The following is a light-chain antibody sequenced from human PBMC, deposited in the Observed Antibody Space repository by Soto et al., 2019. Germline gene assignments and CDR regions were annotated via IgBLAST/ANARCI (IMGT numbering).Light chain of an antibody. CDR2: KAS. CDR1: QSISNW. CDR3: QQYNSNSPWT. Sequence: DIQMTQSPSTLSASVGDRVIITCRASQSISNWLAWYQQKPGKAPKLLIYKASSLESGVPSRFSGSGSGTEFTLTISRLQPDDFATYYCQQYNSNSPWTFGQGTKVEIK. J-gene: IGKJ1*01. V-gene: IGKV1-5*03.